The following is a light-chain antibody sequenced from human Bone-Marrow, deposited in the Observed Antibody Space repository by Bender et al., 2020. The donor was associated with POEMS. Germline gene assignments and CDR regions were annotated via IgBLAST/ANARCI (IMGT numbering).Light chain of an antibody. CDR2: SNY. Sequence: QSVLTQPPSASGTPGQSVIISCSGTDSNFGGNNVNWYQHLPGTAPRLVVYSNYQWPSGVPDRFSGSRSGTSASLAIRGLQSEDEADYYCAAWDDSMEGPVFGGGTKVTVL. J-gene: IGLJ3*02. V-gene: IGLV1-44*01. CDR3: AAWDDSMEGPV. CDR1: DSNFGGNN.